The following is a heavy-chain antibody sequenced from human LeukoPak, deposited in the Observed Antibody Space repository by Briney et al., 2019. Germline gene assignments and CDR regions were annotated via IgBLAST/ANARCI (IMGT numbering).Heavy chain of an antibody. CDR1: GDSISSYY. CDR3: ARGVQVDYSSFDY. V-gene: IGHV4-59*08. CDR2: IYYSGST. Sequence: PSETLSLTCTVSGDSISSYYWSWIRQPPGKGLEWIGYIYYSGSTYYNPSLKSRVTISVDTSKNQFSLKLSSVTAADTAVYYCARGVQVDYSSFDYWGQGTLVTVSS. D-gene: IGHD4-11*01. J-gene: IGHJ4*02.